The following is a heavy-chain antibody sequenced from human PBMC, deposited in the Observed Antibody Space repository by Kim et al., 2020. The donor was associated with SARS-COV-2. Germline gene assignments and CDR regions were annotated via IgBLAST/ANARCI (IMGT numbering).Heavy chain of an antibody. D-gene: IGHD3-10*01. V-gene: IGHV3-74*01. Sequence: NYADSVEGRFTISRDNAKNTLYLQMNSLRAEDTAVYYCARVSGPGGAFDIWGQGTMVTVSS. J-gene: IGHJ3*02. CDR3: ARVSGPGGAFDI.